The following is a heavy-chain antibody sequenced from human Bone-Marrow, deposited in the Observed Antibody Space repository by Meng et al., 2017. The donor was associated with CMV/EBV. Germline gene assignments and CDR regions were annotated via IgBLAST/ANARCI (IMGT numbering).Heavy chain of an antibody. J-gene: IGHJ3*02. D-gene: IGHD2-2*01. CDR3: ASRNPAAGGAFDI. CDR2: ISSSSSYI. CDR1: GFTFSSYS. Sequence: LSLTCAASGFTFSSYSMNWVRQAPGKGLEWVSSISSSSSYIYYADSVKGRFTISRDNAKNSLYLQMNSLRAEDTAVYYCASRNPAAGGAFDIWGQGTMVTVSS. V-gene: IGHV3-21*01.